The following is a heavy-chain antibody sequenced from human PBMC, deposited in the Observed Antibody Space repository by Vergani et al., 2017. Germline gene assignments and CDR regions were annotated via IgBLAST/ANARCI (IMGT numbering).Heavy chain of an antibody. CDR2: MNPNSGNT. V-gene: IGHV1-8*01. J-gene: IGHJ6*02. CDR3: ARGLNGFWRLSYYYYGMDV. Sequence: QVQLVQSGAEVKKPGASVKVSCKASGYTFTSYDINWVRQATGQGLEWMGWMNPNSGNTGYAQKFQGRVTMTRNTSISTTYMELSSLRSEDTAVYYCARGLNGFWRLSYYYYGMDVWGQGTTVTVSS. D-gene: IGHD3-3*01. CDR1: GYTFTSYD.